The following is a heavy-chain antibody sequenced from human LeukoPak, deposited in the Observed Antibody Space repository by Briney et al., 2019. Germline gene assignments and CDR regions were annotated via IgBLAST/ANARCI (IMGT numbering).Heavy chain of an antibody. CDR3: AKDGPGIVGATPPLDY. J-gene: IGHJ4*02. V-gene: IGHV3-23*01. CDR1: GLTFSTYA. D-gene: IGHD1-26*01. Sequence: PGGSLRLSCAASGLTFSTYAMSWVRQAPGKGLEWLSALSGRGRDTYYADSVKGRFTISRDNSKNTLYLQMNSLRAEDTAVYYCAKDGPGIVGATPPLDYWGQGTLVTVSS. CDR2: LSGRGRDT.